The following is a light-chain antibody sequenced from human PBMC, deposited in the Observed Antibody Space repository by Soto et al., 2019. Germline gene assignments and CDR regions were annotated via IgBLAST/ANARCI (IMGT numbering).Light chain of an antibody. CDR2: ATS. J-gene: IGKJ4*01. V-gene: IGKV1-27*01. Sequence: DVPMTQSPSSLSAFVGDRVTITCRASQGIAPYLAWFQQKPGKVPKLLIYATSTLQSGFPYRFSGSGSGTDVTLTINSLQPEDVGTYYCQKYNSAPLTFGGGTKVEIK. CDR1: QGIAPY. CDR3: QKYNSAPLT.